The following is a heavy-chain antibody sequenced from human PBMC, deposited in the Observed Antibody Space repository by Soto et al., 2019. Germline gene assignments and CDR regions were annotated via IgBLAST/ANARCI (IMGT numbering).Heavy chain of an antibody. D-gene: IGHD2-21*01. Sequence: PGGSLRLSCAASGFTFSSYAMSWVRQAPGKGLEWVSAITGSGGRTFYADSVKGRFTISRDNSKTTLYLQMTSLRADDTAIYFCACDWYIVPGAQFYYWGQGSPVTVSS. CDR1: GFTFSSYA. V-gene: IGHV3-23*01. CDR3: ACDWYIVPGAQFYY. CDR2: ITGSGGRT. J-gene: IGHJ4*02.